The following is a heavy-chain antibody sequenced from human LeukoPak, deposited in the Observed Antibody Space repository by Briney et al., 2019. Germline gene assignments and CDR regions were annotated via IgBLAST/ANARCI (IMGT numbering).Heavy chain of an antibody. D-gene: IGHD3-22*01. CDR2: ISGTGGGT. Sequence: GGSLRLSCAASGFSTGFTFRSYAMTWVRRTPGKGLEWVSGISGTGGGTYYADSVKGRFTISRDNSKNTLYLQMHALRVEDTAVYFCAKASGEPNYYDSSGHDSWGHGSLVTVSS. J-gene: IGHJ5*01. CDR3: AKASGEPNYYDSSGHDS. CDR1: GFSTGFTFRSYA. V-gene: IGHV3-23*01.